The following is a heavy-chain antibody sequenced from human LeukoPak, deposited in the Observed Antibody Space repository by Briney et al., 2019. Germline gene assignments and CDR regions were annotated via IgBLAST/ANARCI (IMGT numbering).Heavy chain of an antibody. J-gene: IGHJ4*02. Sequence: GGSLRLSCAASGFSFGDYYMSWVRQAPGKGLEWVSHISSRDLTIYYADSVKGRFTISRDNARNSLYLQMNNMRAEDTAVYYCAREKGSSTSFDYWGQGTLVTVSS. V-gene: IGHV3-11*01. CDR1: GFSFGDYY. CDR2: ISSRDLTI. D-gene: IGHD2-2*01. CDR3: AREKGSSTSFDY.